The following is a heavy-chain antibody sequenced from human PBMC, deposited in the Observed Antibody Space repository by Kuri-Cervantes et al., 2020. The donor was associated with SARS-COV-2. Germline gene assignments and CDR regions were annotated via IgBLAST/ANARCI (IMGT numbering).Heavy chain of an antibody. V-gene: IGHV3-9*01. D-gene: IGHD2-2*01. CDR1: GFTFDDSS. CDR2: ISWNSGII. J-gene: IGHJ5*02. Sequence: SLKISCAASGFTFDDSSMHWVRHAPGKGLEWVSGISWNSGIIGYADSVKGRFTISRDNSKNTLYLQMNSLRAEDTSVYYYARDNGRYPLLFWTGMNCFDPWGQGTLVTVSS. CDR3: ARDNGRYPLLFWTGMNCFDP.